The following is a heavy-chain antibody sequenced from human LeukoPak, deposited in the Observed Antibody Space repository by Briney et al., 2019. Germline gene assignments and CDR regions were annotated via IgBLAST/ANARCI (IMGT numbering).Heavy chain of an antibody. CDR3: ARLLYPPTSALEPLFDY. D-gene: IGHD2-2*02. V-gene: IGHV4-61*01. CDR2: IYYSGST. Sequence: PSETLSLTCTVSGGSVSSGSYYWSWIRQPPGKGLEWIGYIYYSGSTNYNPSLKSRVTISVDTSKNQFSLKLTSVTAADTAVYYCARLLYPPTSALEPLFDYWGQGTLVTVSS. J-gene: IGHJ4*02. CDR1: GGSVSSGSYY.